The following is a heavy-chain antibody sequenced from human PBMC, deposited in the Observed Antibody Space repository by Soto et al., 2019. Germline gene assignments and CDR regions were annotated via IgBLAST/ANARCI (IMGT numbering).Heavy chain of an antibody. V-gene: IGHV4-59*08. CDR2: IYYSGST. J-gene: IGHJ4*02. Sequence: QVQLQESGPGLVKPSETLSLTCTVSGGSISSYYWSWIRQPPRKGLEWIGYIYYSGSTNYNHSLKSRVTVSVHQSKNQFSRKLSSVTAADTAVYYCARHGSSWLQYFDYWGQGTLVTVSS. CDR3: ARHGSSWLQYFDY. CDR1: GGSISSYY. D-gene: IGHD6-13*01.